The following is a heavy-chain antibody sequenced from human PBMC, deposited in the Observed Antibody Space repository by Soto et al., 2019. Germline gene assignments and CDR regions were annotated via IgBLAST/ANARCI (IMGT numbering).Heavy chain of an antibody. CDR3: VRRSYVNSGYYYVDY. CDR2: TYYRGSA. Sequence: QLHLQESGPGLVKPSETLSLTCTVSGDSITSSNKYWGWARQPPGKGLEWIGSTYYRGSAYYSPSRKTRVTISIASSENQLSLKLRTVTAADSAVYYCVRRSYVNSGYYYVDYWGQGTLVTVSS. CDR1: GDSITSSNKY. D-gene: IGHD3-22*01. J-gene: IGHJ4*02. V-gene: IGHV4-39*01.